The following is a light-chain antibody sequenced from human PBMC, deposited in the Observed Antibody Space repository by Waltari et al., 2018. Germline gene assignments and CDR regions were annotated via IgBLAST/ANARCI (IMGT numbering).Light chain of an antibody. Sequence: EIVMTQSPVILSVSPGERATLSCRASQSISSNLAWYQQKLGQAPRLLIYGASTRATGIPARFSGSGSATEFTLTISSLQSEDFAVYYCQQYNNWPVYTFGQGTKLEIK. J-gene: IGKJ2*01. CDR3: QQYNNWPVYT. V-gene: IGKV3-15*01. CDR2: GAS. CDR1: QSISSN.